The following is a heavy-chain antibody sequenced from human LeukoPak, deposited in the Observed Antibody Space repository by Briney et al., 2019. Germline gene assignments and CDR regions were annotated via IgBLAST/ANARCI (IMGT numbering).Heavy chain of an antibody. J-gene: IGHJ5*02. Sequence: ASVKVSCKASGYTFTNYDINWVRPATGQGLEWMGWMNPNRGNTGYAQKFQGRVTMTKNTSISTAYMELSSLRSEDTAVYYCARRRIVGAGRRFDPWGQGTLVTVSS. CDR3: ARRRIVGAGRRFDP. D-gene: IGHD1-26*01. V-gene: IGHV1-8*01. CDR2: MNPNRGNT. CDR1: GYTFTNYD.